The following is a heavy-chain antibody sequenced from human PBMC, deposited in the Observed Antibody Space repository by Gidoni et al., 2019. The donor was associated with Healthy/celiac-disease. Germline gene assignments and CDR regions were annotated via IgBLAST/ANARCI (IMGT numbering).Heavy chain of an antibody. CDR2: ISYDGSNK. CDR1: GFTFSSYG. CDR3: AKPYYGDYGFDY. Sequence: QVQLVESGGGVVQPGRSLRLSCAASGFTFSSYGMHWVRQAPGKGLEWVAVISYDGSNKYYADSVKGRFTSSRDNSKNTLYLQMNSLRAEDPAVYYCAKPYYGDYGFDYWGQGTLVTVSS. V-gene: IGHV3-30*18. J-gene: IGHJ4*02. D-gene: IGHD4-17*01.